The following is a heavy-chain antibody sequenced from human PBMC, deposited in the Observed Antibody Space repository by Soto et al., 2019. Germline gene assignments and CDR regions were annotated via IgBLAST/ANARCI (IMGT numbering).Heavy chain of an antibody. J-gene: IGHJ3*02. V-gene: IGHV4-34*01. CDR1: GGSFSGYY. D-gene: IGHD3-22*01. CDR2: INHSGST. CDR3: ARGDTRWGYYYDSSGYPDAFDI. Sequence: QVQLQQWGAGLLKPSETLSLTCAVYGGSFSGYYWSWIRQPPGKGLEWIGEINHSGSTNYNPSLKRRVTISVDTSKNQFSLKLSSVTAADTAVYYCARGDTRWGYYYDSSGYPDAFDIWGQGTMVTVSS.